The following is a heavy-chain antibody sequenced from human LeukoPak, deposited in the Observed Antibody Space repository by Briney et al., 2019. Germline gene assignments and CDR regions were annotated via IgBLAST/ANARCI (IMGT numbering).Heavy chain of an antibody. V-gene: IGHV3-48*03. Sequence: GGSLRLSCAASGFTFSSCEMNWVRQAPGKGLEWVSYISRSGNTIYYADSVKGRFSISRDNAKNTLYLQMNSLRAEDTAVYYCATELKKIAAAGAAFDYWGQGTLVTVSS. CDR2: ISRSGNTI. D-gene: IGHD6-13*01. CDR3: ATELKKIAAAGAAFDY. CDR1: GFTFSSCE. J-gene: IGHJ4*02.